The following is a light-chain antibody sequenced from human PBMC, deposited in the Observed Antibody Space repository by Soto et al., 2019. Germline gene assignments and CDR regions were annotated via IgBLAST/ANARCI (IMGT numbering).Light chain of an antibody. CDR1: SSDVGGYTY. CDR2: EVS. Sequence: QSSLTQPPSASGSPGQSVTISCTGTSSDVGGYTYVSWYQQHPGKAPKLMIYEVSERPSGVSDRFSGSKSGNTASLTISGLQAEDEADYYCSSYTRTDTVVFGGGTKLTVL. V-gene: IGLV2-8*01. CDR3: SSYTRTDTVV. J-gene: IGLJ2*01.